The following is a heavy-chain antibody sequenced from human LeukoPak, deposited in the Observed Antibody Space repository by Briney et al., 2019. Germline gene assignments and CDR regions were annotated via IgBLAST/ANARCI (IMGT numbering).Heavy chain of an antibody. D-gene: IGHD2-21*02. V-gene: IGHV3-23*01. J-gene: IGHJ4*02. CDR2: ISGSGGST. Sequence: GGSLRLSCAASGFTFSNARMSWVRQAPGKGLEWVSAISGSGGSTYYADSVKGRFTISRDNSKNTLYLQMNSLRAEDTAVYYCAKSHHVTAIDYWGQGTLVTVSS. CDR3: AKSHHVTAIDY. CDR1: GFTFSNAR.